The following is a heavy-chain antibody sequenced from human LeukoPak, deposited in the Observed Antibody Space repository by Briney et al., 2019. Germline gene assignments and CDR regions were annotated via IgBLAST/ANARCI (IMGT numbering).Heavy chain of an antibody. Sequence: GASVKVSCKASGYTFTSYGISWVRQAPGQGLEWMGWISAYNGNTNYAQKLQGRVTMTTDTSTSTTYMELRSLRSDDTAVYYCARDSRYYDSSGYYAPYYWGQGTLVTVSS. J-gene: IGHJ4*02. CDR3: ARDSRYYDSSGYYAPYY. CDR2: ISAYNGNT. CDR1: GYTFTSYG. V-gene: IGHV1-18*01. D-gene: IGHD3-22*01.